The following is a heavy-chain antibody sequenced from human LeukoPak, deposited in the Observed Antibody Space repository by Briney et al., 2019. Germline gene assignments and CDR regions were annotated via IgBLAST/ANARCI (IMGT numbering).Heavy chain of an antibody. Sequence: GASVKVSCKASGYSFTSNYIHWVRQAPGQGLEWMGWISAYNGNTNYAQKLQGRVTMTTDTSTSTAYMELRSLRSDDTAVYYCARDIYGGNSLVDYWGQGTLVTVSS. CDR2: ISAYNGNT. J-gene: IGHJ4*02. CDR1: GYSFTSNY. V-gene: IGHV1-18*04. D-gene: IGHD4-23*01. CDR3: ARDIYGGNSLVDY.